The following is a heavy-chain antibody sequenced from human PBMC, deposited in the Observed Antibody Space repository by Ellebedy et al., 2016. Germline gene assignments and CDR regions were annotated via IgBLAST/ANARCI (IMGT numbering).Heavy chain of an antibody. Sequence: GGSLRLSCAASGFMFRAYAMHWVRQAPGKGLDWVAVMSYDGSQVYYADSVRGRFTISRDNSKNTVFLQMDSLRPEDTAVYYCAKVFGREYGSGSYFLLPADWGQGTRVTVSS. CDR1: GFMFRAYA. V-gene: IGHV3-30*04. CDR3: AKVFGREYGSGSYFLLPAD. D-gene: IGHD3-10*01. CDR2: MSYDGSQV. J-gene: IGHJ4*02.